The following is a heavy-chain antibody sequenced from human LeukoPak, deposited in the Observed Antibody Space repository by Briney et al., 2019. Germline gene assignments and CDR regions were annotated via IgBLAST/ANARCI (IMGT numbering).Heavy chain of an antibody. CDR2: IYPGDSDT. J-gene: IGHJ6*04. V-gene: IGHV5-51*01. D-gene: IGHD3-10*01. Sequence: GESLKISCKDPGYSFTSYWIGWVRQMPGKGLEWMGIIYPGDSDTNYSPSFQGHVTISADKSISTAYLQWSSLKASDTAMYYCASIGSGSYYKGPDYYGMDVWGKGTTVTVSS. CDR3: ASIGSGSYYKGPDYYGMDV. CDR1: GYSFTSYW.